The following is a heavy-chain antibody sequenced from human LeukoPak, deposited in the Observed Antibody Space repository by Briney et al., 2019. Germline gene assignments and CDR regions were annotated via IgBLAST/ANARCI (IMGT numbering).Heavy chain of an antibody. J-gene: IGHJ4*02. Sequence: QAGGSLRLSCAASGFTFSNAWMTWVRQAPGKGLEWVSAITGSGGTYYADSVKGRFTVSRDNSKNTLYLQMNSPSAEDTAGYYCAKRLPHHFDYWGQGTLVTFSS. CDR1: GFTFSNAW. CDR3: AKRLPHHFDY. V-gene: IGHV3-23*01. CDR2: ITGSGGT. D-gene: IGHD5/OR15-5a*01.